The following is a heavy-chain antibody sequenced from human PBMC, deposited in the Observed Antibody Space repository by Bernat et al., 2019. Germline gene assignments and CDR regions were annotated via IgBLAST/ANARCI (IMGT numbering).Heavy chain of an antibody. J-gene: IGHJ5*02. V-gene: IGHV1-2*04. CDR2: INPNSGGT. D-gene: IGHD2-2*01. Sequence: QVQLVQSGAEVKKPGASVKVSCKASGYTFTGYYMHWVRQAPGQGLEWMGWINPNSGGTNYAQKFQGWFTMTRDTSISTAYMELSRLRSDDTAVYYWARGAGYCSSTSCYYWFDPWGQGTLVTVSS. CDR1: GYTFTGYY. CDR3: ARGAGYCSSTSCYYWFDP.